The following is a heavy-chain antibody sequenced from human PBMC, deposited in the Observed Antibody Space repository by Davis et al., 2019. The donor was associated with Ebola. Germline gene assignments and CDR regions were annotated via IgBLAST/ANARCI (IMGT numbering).Heavy chain of an antibody. CDR2: ISGSGGNT. CDR3: AKVLRFLEWLPDY. J-gene: IGHJ4*02. CDR1: GITFGYHW. V-gene: IGHV3-23*01. Sequence: GFLKTSCATAGITFGYHWMDWVRQAPGKGLEWVSAISGSGGNTYYAESVKGRFTISRDNSKNTLYLQMNSLRAEDTAVYYCAKVLRFLEWLPDYWGQGTLVTVSS. D-gene: IGHD3-3*01.